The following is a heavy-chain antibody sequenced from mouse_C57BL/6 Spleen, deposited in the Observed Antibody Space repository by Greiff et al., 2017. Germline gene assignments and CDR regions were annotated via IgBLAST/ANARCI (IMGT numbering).Heavy chain of an antibody. J-gene: IGHJ2*01. CDR2: FYPGSGSI. CDR1: GYTFTEYT. CDR3: ARHERERSSYGSSLYYFDY. Sequence: QVQLQQSGAELVKPGASVKLSCKASGYTFTEYTILWVKQRSGQGLEWIGWFYPGSGSIKYNEKFKDKATLTADKSSSTVYMELSRLTSEDSAVYFCARHERERSSYGSSLYYFDYWGQGTTLTVSS. D-gene: IGHD1-1*01. V-gene: IGHV1-62-2*01.